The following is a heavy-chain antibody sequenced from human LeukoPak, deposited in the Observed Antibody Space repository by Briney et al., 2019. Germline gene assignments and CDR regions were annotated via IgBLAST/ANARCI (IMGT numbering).Heavy chain of an antibody. J-gene: IGHJ4*02. Sequence: SETLSLTCTVSGGSISSSGYYWGWIRQPPGKGLEWIGSIYYGGSTYYNPSLKSRVTISVDTSKNQFSLKLSSVAAADTAMYYCARKYCSGGDCYSNYWGQGTLVTVSS. D-gene: IGHD2-15*01. CDR3: ARKYCSGGDCYSNY. CDR2: IYYGGST. CDR1: GGSISSSGYY. V-gene: IGHV4-39*01.